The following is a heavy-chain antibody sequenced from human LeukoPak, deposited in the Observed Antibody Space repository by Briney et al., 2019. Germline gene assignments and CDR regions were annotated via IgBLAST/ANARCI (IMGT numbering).Heavy chain of an antibody. CDR3: ESVVVPAAINY. J-gene: IGHJ4*02. V-gene: IGHV4-34*01. CDR2: IYHSGST. D-gene: IGHD2-2*01. Sequence: PSETLSLTCAVYGGSFSGYYWSWIRQPPGKGLEWIGYIYHSGSTYYNPSLKSRVTISVDRSKNQFSLKLSSVTAADTAVYYCESVVVPAAINYWGQGTLVTVSS. CDR1: GGSFSGYY.